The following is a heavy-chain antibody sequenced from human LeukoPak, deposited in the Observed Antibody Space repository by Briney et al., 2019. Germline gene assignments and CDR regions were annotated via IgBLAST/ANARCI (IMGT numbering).Heavy chain of an antibody. CDR1: GYTFTSYG. CDR3: ARGLVFWGVYDSFPCFDP. CDR2: ISAYNGNT. V-gene: IGHV1-18*01. D-gene: IGHD3-3*01. Sequence: GASVKVSCKASGYTFTSYGISWVRQAPGQGLEWMGWISAYNGNTNYAQKLQGRVTMTTDTSTSTAYMELRSLRSDDTAVYYCARGLVFWGVYDSFPCFDPWGQGTLVTVSS. J-gene: IGHJ5*02.